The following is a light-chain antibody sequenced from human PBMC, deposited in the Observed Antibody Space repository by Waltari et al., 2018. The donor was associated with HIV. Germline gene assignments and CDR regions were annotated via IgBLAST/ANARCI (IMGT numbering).Light chain of an antibody. J-gene: IGLJ2*01. CDR2: SYN. V-gene: IGLV1-44*01. Sequence: QSVLTQPPSASGTPGQRVTTPCSGISSNIGSNTVNWYQQLPGTAPKLLIYSYNLRPSGVPDRFSGSKSGTSASLAISGLQSEDEADYYCAAWDDSLKGPIFGGGTKVTVL. CDR1: SSNIGSNT. CDR3: AAWDDSLKGPI.